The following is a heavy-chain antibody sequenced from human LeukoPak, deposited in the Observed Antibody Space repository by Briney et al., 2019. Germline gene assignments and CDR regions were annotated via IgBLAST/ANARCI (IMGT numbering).Heavy chain of an antibody. D-gene: IGHD6-19*01. CDR3: ARAVAGTLDY. J-gene: IGHJ4*02. CDR2: INHSGST. V-gene: IGHV4-34*01. Sequence: SETLSLTCAVYGGSFSTYYWSWIRQPPGKGLEWIGEINHSGSTNYNPSLKSRVTISVDTSKNQFSLKLSSVTAADTAVYYCARAVAGTLDYWGQGTLVTVSP. CDR1: GGSFSTYY.